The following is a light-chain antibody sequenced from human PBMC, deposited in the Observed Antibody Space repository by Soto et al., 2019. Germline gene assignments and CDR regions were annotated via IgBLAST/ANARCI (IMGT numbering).Light chain of an antibody. Sequence: EIVLTQSPGTLSSSPGERATLSCRASQSVSSSYLDWYQQKPGQAPMLLIYGASSRATGIPDRFSGSGSGTGFARTISRLEPEDFEVYDDQHYGCSPPWTFGQGTKVDSK. CDR3: QHYGCSPPWT. V-gene: IGKV3-20*01. CDR1: QSVSSSY. J-gene: IGKJ1*01. CDR2: GAS.